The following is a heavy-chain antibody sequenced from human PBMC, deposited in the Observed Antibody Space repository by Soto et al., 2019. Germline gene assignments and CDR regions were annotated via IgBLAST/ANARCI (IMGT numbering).Heavy chain of an antibody. CDR3: ASARNTMVRGEAFDI. J-gene: IGHJ3*02. CDR1: GFTVSSNY. D-gene: IGHD3-10*01. V-gene: IGHV3-53*02. Sequence: EVQLVETGGGLIQPGGSLRLSCAASGFTVSSNYMSWVRQAPGKGLEWVSVIYSGGSTYYADSVKGRFTISRDNSKNTLYLQMNSLRAEDTAVYYCASARNTMVRGEAFDIRGQGTMVTVSS. CDR2: IYSGGST.